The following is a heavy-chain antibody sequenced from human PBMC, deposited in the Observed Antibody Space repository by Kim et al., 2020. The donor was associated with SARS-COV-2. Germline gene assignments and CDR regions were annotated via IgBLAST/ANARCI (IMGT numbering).Heavy chain of an antibody. Sequence: SVKVSCKASGGTFSSYAISWVRQAPGQGLEWMGGIIPIFGTANYAQKFQGRVTITADESTSTAYMELSSLRSEDTAVYYCASMRWLRLHGKNYYYGMDVWGQGTTVTVSS. CDR1: GGTFSSYA. CDR3: ASMRWLRLHGKNYYYGMDV. D-gene: IGHD5-12*01. CDR2: IIPIFGTA. V-gene: IGHV1-69*13. J-gene: IGHJ6*02.